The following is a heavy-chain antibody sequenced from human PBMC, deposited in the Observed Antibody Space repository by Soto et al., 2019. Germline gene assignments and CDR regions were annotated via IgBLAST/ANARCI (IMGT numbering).Heavy chain of an antibody. CDR2: IYYSGST. D-gene: IGHD3-10*01. J-gene: IGHJ6*02. CDR3: ARDQAYYYGSGSYHKRYYYYGMDV. Sequence: ETLSLTCTVSGGSISSYYWSWIRQPPGKGLEWIGYIYYSGSTNYNPSLKSRVTISVDTSKNQFSLKLSSVTAADTAVYYCARDQAYYYGSGSYHKRYYYYGMDVWGQGTTVTVSS. V-gene: IGHV4-59*01. CDR1: GGSISSYY.